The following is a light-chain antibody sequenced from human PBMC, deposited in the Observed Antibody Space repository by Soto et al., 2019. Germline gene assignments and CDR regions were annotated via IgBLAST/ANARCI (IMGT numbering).Light chain of an antibody. V-gene: IGKV1-39*01. J-gene: IGKJ1*01. CDR2: AAS. CDR1: QSISSY. Sequence: DIQLTQSPSSLSASLGDSVRITXRASQSISSYLNWYQQKPGKAPKLLIYAASSLQSGVPSRFSGSGSGTDFTLTISCLQSEDFATYYCQQYYSFPWTFGQGTKVDI. CDR3: QQYYSFPWT.